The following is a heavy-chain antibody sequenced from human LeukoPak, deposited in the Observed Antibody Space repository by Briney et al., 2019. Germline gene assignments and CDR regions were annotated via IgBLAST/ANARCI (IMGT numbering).Heavy chain of an antibody. Sequence: SETLSLTCTVSGGSISSGDDYWSWIRQPPGKGLEWIGYIYYSGSTYYNPSLKSRVTISVDTSKNQFSLKLSSVTAADTAVYYCASRSIFGVVTTDAFDIWGQGTMVTVSS. D-gene: IGHD3-3*01. CDR2: IYYSGST. J-gene: IGHJ3*02. CDR3: ASRSIFGVVTTDAFDI. CDR1: GGSISSGDDY. V-gene: IGHV4-30-4*08.